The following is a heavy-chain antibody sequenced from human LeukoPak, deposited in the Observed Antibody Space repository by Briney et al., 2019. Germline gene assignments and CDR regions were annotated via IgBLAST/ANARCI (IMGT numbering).Heavy chain of an antibody. CDR2: ITDGGRT. CDR3: VRRTRVAMPNALDLISDF. CDR1: GDSFSGHY. J-gene: IGHJ4*02. V-gene: IGHV4-34*01. Sequence: SETLSLTCAVYGDSFSGHYWSWIRQPPGKGLEWIAEITDGGRTSYSPSLKSRATISIVPSQSQFSLQLDSVTAADTAIYYCVRRTRVAMPNALDLISDFWGQGTLVTVSS. D-gene: IGHD2-2*01.